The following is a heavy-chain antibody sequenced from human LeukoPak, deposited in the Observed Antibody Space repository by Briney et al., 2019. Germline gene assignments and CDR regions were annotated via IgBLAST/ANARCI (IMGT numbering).Heavy chain of an antibody. CDR1: GFTFSSYS. Sequence: GGSLRLSCAASGFTFSSYSMNWVRQAPGKGLEWVSGINVSGGSTFYADSVRGRFTISRDNSKNTLYLQMNSLRAEDTAVYYCAKDQYCTSTSCYVGYWGQGTLVTVSS. J-gene: IGHJ4*02. D-gene: IGHD2-2*01. CDR3: AKDQYCTSTSCYVGY. V-gene: IGHV3-23*01. CDR2: INVSGGST.